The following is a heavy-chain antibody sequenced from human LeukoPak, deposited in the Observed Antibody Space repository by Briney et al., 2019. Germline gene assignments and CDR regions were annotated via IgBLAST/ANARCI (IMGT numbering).Heavy chain of an antibody. CDR2: ISAYDGNT. CDR3: ARRDYGDSGDASDI. V-gene: IGHV1-18*01. Sequence: ASVKVSCKTSGYTFSSYGITWVRQAPGRGLQWLGWISAYDGNTDYPQTFQGRVTLTTDTSTTTAYLELTSLISDDTAVYYCARRDYGDSGDASDIWGQGTSVIVTS. D-gene: IGHD4-17*01. CDR1: GYTFSSYG. J-gene: IGHJ3*02.